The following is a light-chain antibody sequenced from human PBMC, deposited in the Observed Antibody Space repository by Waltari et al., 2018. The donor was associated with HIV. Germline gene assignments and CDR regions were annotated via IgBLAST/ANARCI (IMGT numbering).Light chain of an antibody. CDR1: SYNIGRNY. V-gene: IGLV1-47*02. Sequence: QSVLTQPPSASGTPGQRVNISCSGSSYNIGRNYVYWYQQLPGTAVKLRIYTNMRRPSGYPDLFSGPKSGPSASLSISGLRSEDEADYYCASWNDRLSCYFVGTGTKVTF. CDR3: ASWNDRLSCYF. J-gene: IGLJ1*01. CDR2: TNM.